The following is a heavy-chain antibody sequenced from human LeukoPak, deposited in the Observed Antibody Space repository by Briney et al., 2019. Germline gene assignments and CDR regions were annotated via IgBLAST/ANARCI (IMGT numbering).Heavy chain of an antibody. J-gene: IGHJ4*02. CDR2: ISYSGST. V-gene: IGHV4-59*08. CDR1: GDSMTNYY. CDR3: ASAPHVNYFDF. D-gene: IGHD2/OR15-2a*01. Sequence: SETLSLTCTVSGDSMTNYYWSWIRQPPGMGLEWIGYISYSGSTNYNPSLKSRVTFSIDTSKNQFSLWLDSVTAADTAVYYCASAPHVNYFDFWGQGALVTVSS.